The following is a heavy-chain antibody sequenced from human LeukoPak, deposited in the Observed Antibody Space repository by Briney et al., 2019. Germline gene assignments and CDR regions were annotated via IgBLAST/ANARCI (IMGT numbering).Heavy chain of an antibody. J-gene: IGHJ3*02. CDR3: AKDIGAVAGYAFDI. Sequence: GRSLRLSCAASGFTFSSYGMHWVRQAPGKGLEWVAVIWYGGSNKYYADSVKGRFTISRDNSKNTLYLQMNSLRAEDTAVYYCAKDIGAVAGYAFDIWGQGTMVTVSS. V-gene: IGHV3-30*18. CDR1: GFTFSSYG. D-gene: IGHD6-19*01. CDR2: IWYGGSNK.